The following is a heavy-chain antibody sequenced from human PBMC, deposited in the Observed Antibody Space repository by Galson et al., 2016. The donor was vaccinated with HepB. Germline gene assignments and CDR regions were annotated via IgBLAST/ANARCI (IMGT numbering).Heavy chain of an antibody. CDR1: GFTFSSYA. V-gene: IGHV3-43*02. CDR3: AKDFNLRDRSTSGTIYS. J-gene: IGHJ4*02. Sequence: SLRLSCAASGFTFSSYAMSWVRQAPGKGLEWVSAISGDGDSTYYADYVKGRFTISRDNSKNSLYLQMNSLRTEDTALYYCAKDFNLRDRSTSGTIYSWGQGTQVTVSS. CDR2: ISGDGDST. D-gene: IGHD1/OR15-1a*01.